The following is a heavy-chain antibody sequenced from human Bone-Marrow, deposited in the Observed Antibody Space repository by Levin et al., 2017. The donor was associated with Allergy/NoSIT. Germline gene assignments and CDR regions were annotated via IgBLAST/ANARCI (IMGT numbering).Heavy chain of an antibody. D-gene: IGHD3-3*01. CDR3: ATESGQEFDF. J-gene: IGHJ4*02. Sequence: SVKVSCKASGGTFSAYSVGWVRQAPGQGLEWMGRVIPLVGTANYAQKFQARVSITADEATGTAYMELSNLRSEDTAMYYCATESGQEFDFWGQGTLVTVSS. CDR2: VIPLVGTA. CDR1: GGTFSAYS. V-gene: IGHV1-69*13.